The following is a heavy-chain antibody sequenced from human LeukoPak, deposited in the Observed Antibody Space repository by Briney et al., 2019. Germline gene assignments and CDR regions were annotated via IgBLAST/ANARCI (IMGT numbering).Heavy chain of an antibody. CDR3: ARESGYSGYDFPFDY. CDR2: ISYDGSNK. CDR1: GFTFSNFA. V-gene: IGHV3-30*04. Sequence: QPGRSLRLSCAPSGFTFSNFAIHWVRPAPGKGLEWVAAISYDGSNKYFADSVKGRFTISRDNSGNTLYLQMNSLRAEDTAVYYCARESGYSGYDFPFDYWGQGTLVTVSS. J-gene: IGHJ4*02. D-gene: IGHD5-12*01.